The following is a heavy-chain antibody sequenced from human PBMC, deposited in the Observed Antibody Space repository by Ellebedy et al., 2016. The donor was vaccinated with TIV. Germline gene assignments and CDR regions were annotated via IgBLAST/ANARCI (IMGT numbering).Heavy chain of an antibody. V-gene: IGHV1-3*04. Sequence: ASVKVSCXASGHTFTTYGIHWVRQAPGQRPEWMGWINTGNGNTKYSQRLQGRVTITRDTSATTAYMGLRSLMSEDTAVYYCATREWQDPMDVWGQGTTVTVSS. D-gene: IGHD3-3*01. CDR1: GHTFTTYG. CDR2: INTGNGNT. J-gene: IGHJ6*02. CDR3: ATREWQDPMDV.